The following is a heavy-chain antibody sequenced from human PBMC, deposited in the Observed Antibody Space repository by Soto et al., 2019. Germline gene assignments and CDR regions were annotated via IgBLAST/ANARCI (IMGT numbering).Heavy chain of an antibody. CDR1: GFTFNAYA. CDR3: ARVASDYINSVDH. CDR2: IGGSGGNR. Sequence: QLLESGGGLVQPGGSLRLSCAASGFTFNAYAMTWVRQAPGKGLEWVSAIGGSGGNRYYAGSVRGRFTISRDNSKDTVDLQIKSLRIEDTAVYYCARVASDYINSVDHWGQGSLVSVSS. J-gene: IGHJ4*02. V-gene: IGHV3-23*01. D-gene: IGHD4-4*01.